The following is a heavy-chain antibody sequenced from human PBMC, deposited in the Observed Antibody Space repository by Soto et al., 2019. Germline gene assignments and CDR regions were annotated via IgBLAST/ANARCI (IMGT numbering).Heavy chain of an antibody. J-gene: IGHJ4*02. CDR1: GGTFSSYT. V-gene: IGHV1-69*02. D-gene: IGHD6-13*01. Sequence: KKSGASVKVSCKASGGTFSSYTISWVRQAPGQGLEWMGRIIPILGIANYAQKFQGRVTITADKSTSTTYMELSSLRSEDTAVYYCARGPGIAAAGPDYWGQGTLVTVSS. CDR3: ARGPGIAAAGPDY. CDR2: IIPILGIA.